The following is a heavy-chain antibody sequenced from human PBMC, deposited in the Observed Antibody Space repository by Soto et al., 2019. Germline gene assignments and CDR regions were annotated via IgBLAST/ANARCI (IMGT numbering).Heavy chain of an antibody. CDR2: IYYSGST. V-gene: IGHV4-31*03. CDR3: ARDRVRTRNAFDI. CDR1: GGSISSGGYY. J-gene: IGHJ3*02. Sequence: QVQLQESGPGLVKPSQTLSPTCTVSGGSISSGGYYWSWIRQHPGKGLEWIGYIYYSGSTYYNPSLKSRVTISVDTSKNQFSLKLSSVTAADTAVYYCARDRVRTRNAFDIWGQGTMVTVSS.